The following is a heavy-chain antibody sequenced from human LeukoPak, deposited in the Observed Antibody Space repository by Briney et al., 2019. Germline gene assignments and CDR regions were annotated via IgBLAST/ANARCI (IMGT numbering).Heavy chain of an antibody. V-gene: IGHV4-34*01. CDR1: GGSFSGYY. Sequence: PSETLSLTCAVYGGSFSGYYWSWIRQPPGKGLEWIGEINHSGSTNYNPSLKSRVTISVDRSKKQFSLKLSSVTAADTAVYYCARDSRSYFDYWGQGTLVTVSS. J-gene: IGHJ4*02. CDR2: INHSGST. D-gene: IGHD2-21*01. CDR3: ARDSRSYFDY.